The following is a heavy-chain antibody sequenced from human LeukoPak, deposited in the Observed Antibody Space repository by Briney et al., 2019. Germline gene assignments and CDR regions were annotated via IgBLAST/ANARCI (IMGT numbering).Heavy chain of an antibody. Sequence: AAVKVSCKASGYSFTSYGINWVRQATGPGLGWVGCMYLNSGNTDFAQKFQVRVAMTMNSSISTDYMELSSQRSEDAAAYYCARRLGARINWGQGTLVTVSS. CDR2: MYLNSGNT. CDR3: ARRLGARIN. CDR1: GYSFTSYG. J-gene: IGHJ4*02. D-gene: IGHD1-26*01. V-gene: IGHV1-8*01.